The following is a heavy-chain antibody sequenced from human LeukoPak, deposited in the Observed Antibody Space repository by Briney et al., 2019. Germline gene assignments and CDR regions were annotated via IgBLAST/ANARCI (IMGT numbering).Heavy chain of an antibody. CDR3: ARGGYSYGYGFDY. V-gene: IGHV3-21*01. CDR1: GFTFSSYS. CDR2: ISSSSSYI. Sequence: GGSLRLSCAASGFTFSSYSMNWVRQAPGKAMEWVSSISSSSSYIYYADSVKGRFTISRDNAKHSLYLQMNSLRAEDTAVYYCARGGYSYGYGFDYWGQGTLVTVSS. D-gene: IGHD5-18*01. J-gene: IGHJ4*02.